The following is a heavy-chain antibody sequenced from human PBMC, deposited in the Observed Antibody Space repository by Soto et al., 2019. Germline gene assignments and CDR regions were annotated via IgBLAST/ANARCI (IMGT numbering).Heavy chain of an antibody. CDR3: AKDELSSWVDRYYYYYYGMDV. D-gene: IGHD6-13*01. Sequence: QVQLVESGGGVVQPGRSLRLSCAASGFTFSSYGMHWVRQAPGKGLEWVAVISYDGRNKYYADSVKGRFTISRDNSKNTLYLQMNSLRAEDTAVDYCAKDELSSWVDRYYYYYYGMDVWGQGTTVTVSS. CDR1: GFTFSSYG. CDR2: ISYDGRNK. J-gene: IGHJ6*02. V-gene: IGHV3-30*18.